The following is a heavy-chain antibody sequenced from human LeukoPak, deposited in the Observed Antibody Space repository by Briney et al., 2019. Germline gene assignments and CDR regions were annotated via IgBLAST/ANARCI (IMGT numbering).Heavy chain of an antibody. V-gene: IGHV1-46*01. CDR2: INPGGGST. J-gene: IGHJ5*02. D-gene: IGHD2-15*01. Sequence: ASVKVSCKASGYTFTSYYMHWVRQAPGQGLEWMGIINPGGGSTSYAQKFQGRVTMTRDMSTSTVYMELSSLRSEDTAVYYCARDQKDLVAAIELNWFDPWGQGTLVTVSS. CDR3: ARDQKDLVAAIELNWFDP. CDR1: GYTFTSYY.